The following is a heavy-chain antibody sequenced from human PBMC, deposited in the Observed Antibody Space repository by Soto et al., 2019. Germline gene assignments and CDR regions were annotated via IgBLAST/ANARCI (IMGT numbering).Heavy chain of an antibody. V-gene: IGHV3-23*01. CDR2: ISGSGGST. Sequence: QPGGSLRLSCAASGFTFSSYAMSWVRQAPGKGLEWVSAISGSGGSTYYADSVKGRFTISRDNSKNTLYLQMNSLRAEDTAVYYCAKEDSSSSSGSSWHPYYYYGMDVWGQGTTVTVSS. CDR3: AKEDSSSSSGSSWHPYYYYGMDV. J-gene: IGHJ6*02. D-gene: IGHD6-6*01. CDR1: GFTFSSYA.